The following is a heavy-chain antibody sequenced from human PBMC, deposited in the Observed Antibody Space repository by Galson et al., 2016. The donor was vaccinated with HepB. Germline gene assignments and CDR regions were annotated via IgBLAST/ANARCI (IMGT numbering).Heavy chain of an antibody. CDR3: ARDLLGYGGKPHFDF. D-gene: IGHD4-23*01. CDR1: GGSTSDKNYY. CDR2: IYYTGNT. Sequence: ETLSLTCTVSGGSTSDKNYYWGWIRQPPGGGLEWIGSIYYTGNTYYNSSLKRRAVISVDTSKNQFSLRLSSVTAADTAMYYCARDLLGYGGKPHFDFWGQGTLVTVSS. J-gene: IGHJ4*02. V-gene: IGHV4-39*07.